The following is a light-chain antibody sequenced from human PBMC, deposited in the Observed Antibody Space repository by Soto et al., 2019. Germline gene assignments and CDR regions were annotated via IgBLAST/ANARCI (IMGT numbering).Light chain of an antibody. V-gene: IGKV3-15*01. CDR1: QSVSSN. Sequence: EIVMTQSQATLSVSPGERATLSCRASQSVSSNLAWYQQKPGQAPRLLIYGVTTRATGIPARFSGSGSVTDFTLTINSLQSEDFAVYYSQQYNNWVRTLGQGTKVVIK. CDR3: QQYNNWVRT. CDR2: GVT. J-gene: IGKJ1*01.